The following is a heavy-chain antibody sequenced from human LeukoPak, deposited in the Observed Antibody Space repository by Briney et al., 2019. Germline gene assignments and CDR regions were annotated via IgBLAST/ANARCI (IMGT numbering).Heavy chain of an antibody. J-gene: IGHJ4*02. CDR2: ISSSSSTI. CDR3: ARERATSTSTWSFDY. Sequence: GGSLRLSCAASGFTFSSYWMSWVRQAPGKGLEWVSYISSSSSTIYYADSVKGRFTISRDNAKNSLYLQMNSLRDEDTAVYYCARERATSTSTWSFDYWGQGTLVTVSS. D-gene: IGHD2-2*01. CDR1: GFTFSSYW. V-gene: IGHV3-48*02.